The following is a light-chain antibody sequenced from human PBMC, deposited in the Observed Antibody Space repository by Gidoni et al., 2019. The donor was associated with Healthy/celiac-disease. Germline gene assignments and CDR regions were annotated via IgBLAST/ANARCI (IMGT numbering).Light chain of an antibody. CDR3: QQYNSYLLT. CDR2: KAS. J-gene: IGKJ4*01. V-gene: IGKV1-5*03. Sequence: DIHIAQSPSTLSASVGDRVTITCRASQSISSWLAWYQQKPGKAPKLLIYKASSLESGVPSRFSGSGSGTEFTLTISSLQPDDFATYYCQQYNSYLLTFGGGTKVEIK. CDR1: QSISSW.